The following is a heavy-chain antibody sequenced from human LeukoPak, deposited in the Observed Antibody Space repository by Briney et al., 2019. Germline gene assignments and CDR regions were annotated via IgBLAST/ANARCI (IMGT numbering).Heavy chain of an antibody. CDR3: AKGQGATTRSGFDY. V-gene: IGHV3-30*18. D-gene: IGHD5-24*01. J-gene: IGHJ4*02. CDR1: GLIFSDYH. Sequence: GGSLRLSCAASGLIFSDYHMDWVRQAPGKGLEWVAVISYDGSNKYYADSVKGRFTISRDNSKNTLYLQMNSLRAEDTAVYYCAKGQGATTRSGFDYWGQGTLVTVSS. CDR2: ISYDGSNK.